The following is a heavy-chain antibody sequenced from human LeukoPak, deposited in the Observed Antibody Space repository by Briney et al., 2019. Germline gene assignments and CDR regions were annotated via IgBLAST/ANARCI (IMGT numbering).Heavy chain of an antibody. D-gene: IGHD6-13*01. Sequence: GGSLRLSCAASGFTFSDYYMSWIRQAPGKGLERVANIKLDGSEKNYVDSVKGRFTISRDNAKNSLYLQMNSLRAEDTAVYYCVRDSSRSYVYWGQGTLVTVSS. CDR3: VRDSSRSYVY. CDR2: IKLDGSEK. J-gene: IGHJ4*02. V-gene: IGHV3-7*01. CDR1: GFTFSDYY.